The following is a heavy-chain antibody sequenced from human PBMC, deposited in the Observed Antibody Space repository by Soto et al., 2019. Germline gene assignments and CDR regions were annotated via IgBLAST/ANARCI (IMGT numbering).Heavy chain of an antibody. Sequence: QVQLVQSGAEVKKPGSSVKVSCKASGGTFSSYTISWVRQAPGQGLEWMGRIIPILGIANYAQKLQGRVTITADKSTSTAYMELISLRSEDTAVYYCAGIPDYYDSSGYYRSAGWGQGTLVTVSS. D-gene: IGHD3-22*01. CDR2: IIPILGIA. CDR1: GGTFSSYT. V-gene: IGHV1-69*02. J-gene: IGHJ4*02. CDR3: AGIPDYYDSSGYYRSAG.